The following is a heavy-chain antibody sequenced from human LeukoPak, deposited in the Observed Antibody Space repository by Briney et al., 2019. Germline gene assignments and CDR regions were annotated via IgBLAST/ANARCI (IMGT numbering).Heavy chain of an antibody. Sequence: SETLSLTCTVSGGSISSYYWSWIRQPPGKGLEWIGYIYYSGSTNYNPPLKSRVTISVDTSKNQFSLKLSSVTAADTAVYYCARHPDHTALTDYWGQGTLVTVSS. CDR3: ARHPDHTALTDY. CDR1: GGSISSYY. J-gene: IGHJ4*02. CDR2: IYYSGST. V-gene: IGHV4-59*08. D-gene: IGHD4-23*01.